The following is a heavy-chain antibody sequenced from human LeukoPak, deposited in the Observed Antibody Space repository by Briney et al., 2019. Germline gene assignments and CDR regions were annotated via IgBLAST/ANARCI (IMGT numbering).Heavy chain of an antibody. Sequence: SETLSLTCTVSGGSISSYYWSWIRQPPGKGLEWIGYIYYSGSTNYNPSLKSRVTISVDTSKNQFSLKLSSVTAADTAVYYCARALLRLWFDPWGQGTLVTASS. CDR3: ARALLRLWFDP. CDR1: GGSISSYY. V-gene: IGHV4-59*01. CDR2: IYYSGST. J-gene: IGHJ5*02. D-gene: IGHD4-17*01.